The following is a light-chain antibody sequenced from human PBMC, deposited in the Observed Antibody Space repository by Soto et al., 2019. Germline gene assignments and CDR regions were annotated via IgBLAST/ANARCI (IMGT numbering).Light chain of an antibody. J-gene: IGKJ1*01. CDR1: QSVGSSH. Sequence: EIVLTQSPGTLSLSPGERATLSCRAIQSVGSSHLAWYQQKPGQAPRLLIYGASTRATGIPARFSGSGSGTEFTLTISSLQSEDFAVYYCQQYNNWPSWTFGQGTKVDIK. CDR3: QQYNNWPSWT. CDR2: GAS. V-gene: IGKV3-15*01.